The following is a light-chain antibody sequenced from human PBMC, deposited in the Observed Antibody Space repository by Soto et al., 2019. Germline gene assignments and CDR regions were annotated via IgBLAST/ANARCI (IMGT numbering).Light chain of an antibody. Sequence: EIVLTHSPGTLSLSPWEIATLSCRASQSVSSSYLAWYQQKPGQAPRLLIYGASSRATGIPDRFSGSGSGTDFTLTISRLEPGDFAVYYCQQYGSSPPITFGQGTRLEIK. CDR3: QQYGSSPPIT. CDR2: GAS. CDR1: QSVSSSY. J-gene: IGKJ5*01. V-gene: IGKV3-20*01.